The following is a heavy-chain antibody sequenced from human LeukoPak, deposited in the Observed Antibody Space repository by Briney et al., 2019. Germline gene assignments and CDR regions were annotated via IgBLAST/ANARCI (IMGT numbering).Heavy chain of an antibody. J-gene: IGHJ6*02. V-gene: IGHV3-23*01. CDR1: GFTFSSYA. CDR3: ARASGDSSGPFKDYYYAMDV. Sequence: GGSLRLSCAASGFTFSSYAMSWVRQAPGKGLEWVSAISGSGGSTYYADSVKGRFTISRDNSKNTLYLQMNSLRAEDTAVYYCARASGDSSGPFKDYYYAMDVWGQGTTVTVSS. CDR2: ISGSGGST. D-gene: IGHD6-19*01.